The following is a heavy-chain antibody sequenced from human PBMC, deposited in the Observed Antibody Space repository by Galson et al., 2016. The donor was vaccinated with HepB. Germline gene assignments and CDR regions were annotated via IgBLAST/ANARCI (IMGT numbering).Heavy chain of an antibody. Sequence: SVKVSCKASGGTLSNFAVSWVRQAPGQGLEWMGGVIPISGTSRYAQKFQARVIITADESTNTAYLELNSLRSEDTAVYFCARDREIATRPGGWFDPWGQGTLVTVSS. CDR1: GGTLSNFA. J-gene: IGHJ5*02. D-gene: IGHD6-6*01. CDR2: VIPISGTS. V-gene: IGHV1-69*13. CDR3: ARDREIATRPGGWFDP.